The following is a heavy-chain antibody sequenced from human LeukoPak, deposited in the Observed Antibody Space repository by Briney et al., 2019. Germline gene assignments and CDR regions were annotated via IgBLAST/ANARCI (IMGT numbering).Heavy chain of an antibody. J-gene: IGHJ4*02. V-gene: IGHV4-59*08. D-gene: IGHD1-26*01. CDR1: GXXMXSDY. CDR2: MFGNGGT. Sequence: LXXXXXXSGXXMXSDYWSWIRPSPGKGLEWIGRMFGNGGTNYSPSFQRRATMSVDTSTRRLSLRLNSVTAADTAVYYCARQTAKKWDLPGSFDSWGQGILVTVSS. CDR3: ARQTAKKWDLPGSFDS.